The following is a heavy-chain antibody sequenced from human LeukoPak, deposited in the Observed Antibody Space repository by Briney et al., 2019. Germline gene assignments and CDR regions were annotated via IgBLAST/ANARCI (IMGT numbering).Heavy chain of an antibody. CDR1: GGSFSGYY. J-gene: IGHJ6*02. V-gene: IGHV4-34*01. CDR3: AGKTYYHGMDV. Sequence: KASETLSLTCAVYGGSFSGYYWSWIRQPPGKGLEWIGEINHSGSTNYNPSLKSRVTISVDTSKNQFSLKLSSVTAADTAVYYCAGKTYYHGMDVWGQGTTVTVSS. CDR2: INHSGST.